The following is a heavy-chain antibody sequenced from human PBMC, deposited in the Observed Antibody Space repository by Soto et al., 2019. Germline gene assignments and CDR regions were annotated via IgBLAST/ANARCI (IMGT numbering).Heavy chain of an antibody. D-gene: IGHD5-18*01. J-gene: IGHJ4*02. CDR3: ARVNTTLVDHFDC. CDR2: MHRGGTA. Sequence: GGSLRLSCLVSGFSVSATSIFWVRQATGKGLEWVSLMHRGGTADNADSVKGRFTTSRDKSKNTLYLHMNGLRVEDTAVYYCARVNTTLVDHFDCWGQGTLVTVSS. V-gene: IGHV3-53*01. CDR1: GFSVSATS.